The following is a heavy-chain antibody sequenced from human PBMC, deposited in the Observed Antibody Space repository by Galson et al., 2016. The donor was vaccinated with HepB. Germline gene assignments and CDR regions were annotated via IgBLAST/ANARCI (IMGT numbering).Heavy chain of an antibody. CDR3: VRDKEDSSGYFGY. CDR1: GFTFSKYS. J-gene: IGHJ4*02. D-gene: IGHD3-22*01. V-gene: IGHV3-21*01. CDR2: ISLSSSYI. Sequence: SLRLSCEASGFTFSKYSMNWVRQAPGMRLEWVSSISLSSSYIYYADSVQGRVTISRDNAKNSLYLQLNSLRAEDAAVYYCVRDKEDSSGYFGYWGQGTLVTVAS.